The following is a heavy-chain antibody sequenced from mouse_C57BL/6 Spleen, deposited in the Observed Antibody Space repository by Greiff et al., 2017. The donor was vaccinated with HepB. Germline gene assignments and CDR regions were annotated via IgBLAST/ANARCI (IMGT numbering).Heavy chain of an antibody. V-gene: IGHV5-4*01. D-gene: IGHD2-5*01. Sequence: EVQLVESGGGLVKPGGSLKLSCAASGFTFSSYAMSWVRQTPEKRLEWVATISDGGSYTYYPDNVKGRFTISRDNAKNNLYLQMSHLKSEDTAMYFCARENYSNPYAMDYWGQGTSGTVSS. J-gene: IGHJ4*01. CDR3: ARENYSNPYAMDY. CDR1: GFTFSSYA. CDR2: ISDGGSYT.